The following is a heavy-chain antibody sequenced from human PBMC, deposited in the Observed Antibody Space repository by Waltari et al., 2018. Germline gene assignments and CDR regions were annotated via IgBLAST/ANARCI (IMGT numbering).Heavy chain of an antibody. CDR2: IYYSGST. V-gene: IGHV4-39*07. J-gene: IGHJ4*02. D-gene: IGHD3-3*01. CDR1: GGSISSSSYY. Sequence: QLQLQESGPGLVKPSETLSLTCTFSGGSISSSSYYWGWIRQPPGKGLEWIGSIYYSGSTYYNPSLKSRVTISVDTSKNQFSLKLSSVTAADTAVYYCARDRTTIFGVVISNFDYWGQGTLVTVSS. CDR3: ARDRTTIFGVVISNFDY.